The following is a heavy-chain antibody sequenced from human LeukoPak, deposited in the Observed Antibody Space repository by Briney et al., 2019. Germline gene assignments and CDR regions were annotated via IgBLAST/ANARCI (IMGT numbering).Heavy chain of an antibody. V-gene: IGHV1-18*01. CDR2: INTYNGDT. D-gene: IGHD1-26*01. J-gene: IGHJ4*02. Sequence: ASVKVSCKASGYTFTNYGITWMRQAPGQGLEWMGWINTYNGDTNYAQKLQGRVTITTDTSTSTAYMELRSLRSDDTAVFYCARDLVDGVGAPGAYWGQGALVTVSS. CDR1: GYTFTNYG. CDR3: ARDLVDGVGAPGAY.